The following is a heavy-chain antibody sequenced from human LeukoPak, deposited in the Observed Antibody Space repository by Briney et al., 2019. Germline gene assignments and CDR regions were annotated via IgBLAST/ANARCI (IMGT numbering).Heavy chain of an antibody. CDR2: INHSGST. J-gene: IGHJ4*02. CDR3: ARRTTVTTSSFDY. CDR1: GGSFSGYY. V-gene: IGHV4-34*01. D-gene: IGHD4-17*01. Sequence: PSETLSLTCAVYGGSFSGYYWSWIRQPPGKGLEWIGEINHSGSTNYNPSLKSRVTISVDTSKNQFSLKLSSVTVADTAVYYCARRTTVTTSSFDYWGQGTLVTVSS.